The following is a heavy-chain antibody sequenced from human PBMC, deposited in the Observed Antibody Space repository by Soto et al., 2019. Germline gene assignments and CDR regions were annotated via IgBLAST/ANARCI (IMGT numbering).Heavy chain of an antibody. Sequence: GSGPTLEHPTQTLTQTCTFSGFSLSKSGMCVSWIRQPPGKALEWLALIDWDDDKYYSTSLKTRLTISKDTSKNQVVLTMTNMDPVDTATYYCARIQSIAAPDYYYYGMDVWGQGTTVTVSS. CDR2: IDWDDDK. V-gene: IGHV2-70*01. J-gene: IGHJ6*01. D-gene: IGHD6-25*01. CDR3: ARIQSIAAPDYYYYGMDV. CDR1: GFSLSKSGMC.